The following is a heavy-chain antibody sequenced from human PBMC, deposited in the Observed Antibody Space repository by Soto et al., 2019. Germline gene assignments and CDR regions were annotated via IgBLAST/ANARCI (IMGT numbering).Heavy chain of an antibody. CDR3: ARILPPYYYDSSGYYLFDY. Sequence: QVTLKESGPVLVKPTETLTLTCTVSGFSLSNARMGVSWIRQPPGKALEWLAHIFSNDEKSYSTSLKSRLTNSKDTTKRQSVLTMTNMDPVDTATYYCARILPPYYYDSSGYYLFDYWGQGTLVTVSS. V-gene: IGHV2-26*01. CDR2: IFSNDEK. D-gene: IGHD3-22*01. J-gene: IGHJ4*02. CDR1: GFSLSNARMG.